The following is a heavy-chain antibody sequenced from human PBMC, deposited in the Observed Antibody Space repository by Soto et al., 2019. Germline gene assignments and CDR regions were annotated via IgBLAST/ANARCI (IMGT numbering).Heavy chain of an antibody. CDR2: INHSGST. CDR1: GGSFSGYY. J-gene: IGHJ4*02. D-gene: IGHD6-19*01. V-gene: IGHV4-34*01. Sequence: SETLSLTCAVYGGSFSGYYWSWIRQPPGKGLEWIGEINHSGSTNYNPSLKSRVTISVDTSKNQFSLKLSSVTAADTAVYYCVGIAVAGHRDANFDYWGQGTLVTVSS. CDR3: VGIAVAGHRDANFDY.